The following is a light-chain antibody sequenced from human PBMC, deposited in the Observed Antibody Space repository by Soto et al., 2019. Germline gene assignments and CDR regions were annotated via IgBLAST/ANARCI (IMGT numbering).Light chain of an antibody. Sequence: DIQMTQSPSSLSASVGDRVTITCRASQGISNYLAWYQQKPGKVPKLLIYAASTLQSGVPSRFSGSGSGTDFTSTISSLQPEDVAAYYCQKYNTAPWTFVQGTKVEI. CDR3: QKYNTAPWT. V-gene: IGKV1-27*01. CDR2: AAS. CDR1: QGISNY. J-gene: IGKJ1*01.